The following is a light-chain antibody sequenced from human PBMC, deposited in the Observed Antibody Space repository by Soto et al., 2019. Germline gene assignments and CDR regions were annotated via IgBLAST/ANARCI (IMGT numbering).Light chain of an antibody. CDR1: TSNIGNNA. CDR2: YDD. J-gene: IGLJ2*01. CDR3: SAWDDSLNGVV. V-gene: IGLV1-36*01. Sequence: QSVLTQPPSVSDAPRQRVTISCSGTTSNIGNNAVNWYQQLPGKAPKLLIYYDDLLPSGVSDRFSGSKSGTSASLAISGLQSDEEADYCCSAWDDSLNGVVFGGGTKVTVL.